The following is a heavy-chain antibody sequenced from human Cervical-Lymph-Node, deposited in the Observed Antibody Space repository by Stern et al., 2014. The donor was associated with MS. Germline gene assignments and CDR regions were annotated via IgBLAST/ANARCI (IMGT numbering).Heavy chain of an antibody. CDR2: IFHNGST. CDR1: GGSMTSDDYY. Sequence: QVQLQESGPGLVKPSQTLSLTCTVSGGSMTSDDYYWSWIRQHPGKGLEWIGCIFHNGSTKYNPSLKSQIIISADMSRNQFSLKLSSATAADTAVYYCTRGGGVVDPVHWGQGTLVTVSS. CDR3: TRGGGVVDPVH. V-gene: IGHV4-31*01. J-gene: IGHJ4*01. D-gene: IGHD3-16*02.